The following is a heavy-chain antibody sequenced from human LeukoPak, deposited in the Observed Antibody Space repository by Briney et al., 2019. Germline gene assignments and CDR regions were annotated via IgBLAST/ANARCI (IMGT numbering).Heavy chain of an antibody. J-gene: IGHJ4*02. D-gene: IGHD3-9*01. V-gene: IGHV3-20*04. CDR1: GFTFDDYG. Sequence: GGSLRLSCAASGFTFDDYGMSWVRQAPGKGLEWVSGINWNGGSTGYADSVKGRFTISSDNAKNSLDLQMNSLRAEDTALYYCARHYYDILRYYFDYWGQGTLVTVSS. CDR3: ARHYYDILRYYFDY. CDR2: INWNGGST.